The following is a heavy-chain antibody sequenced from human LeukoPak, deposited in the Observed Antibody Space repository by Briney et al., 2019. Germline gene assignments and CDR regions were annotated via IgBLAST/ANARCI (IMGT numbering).Heavy chain of an antibody. CDR1: GGSISSSYW. V-gene: IGHV4-4*02. CDR2: IFQSGST. Sequence: SETLSLTCAVSGGSISSSYWWSWVRQPPGKGLEWIGEIFQSGSTNYNPSLKSRVTISVDKSKNQFSLKLNSVTAADTAVYYCARLTSSWYQDWYFDLWGRGTLVTVSS. CDR3: ARLTSSWYQDWYFDL. J-gene: IGHJ2*01. D-gene: IGHD6-13*01.